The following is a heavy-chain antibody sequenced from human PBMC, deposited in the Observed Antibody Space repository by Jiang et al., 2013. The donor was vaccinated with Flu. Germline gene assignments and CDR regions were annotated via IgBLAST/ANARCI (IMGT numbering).Heavy chain of an antibody. CDR1: GGSISSGGYY. CDR3: ARGSRRYYYGMDV. J-gene: IGHJ6*04. Sequence: PGLVKPSQTLSLTCTVSGGSISSGGYYWSWIRQHPGKGLEWIGYIYYSGSTYYNPSLKSLVTISVDTSKNQFSLKLSSVTAADTAVYYCARGSRRYYYGMDVWGKGTTVTVSS. CDR2: IYYSGST. V-gene: IGHV4-31*01.